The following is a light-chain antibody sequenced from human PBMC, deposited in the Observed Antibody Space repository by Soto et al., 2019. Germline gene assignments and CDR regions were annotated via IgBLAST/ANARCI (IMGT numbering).Light chain of an antibody. CDR2: EVS. Sequence: QSVLPQPASVSGSPGQSITISCTGTSSDVGGYNYVSWCQQHPGKAPKLMIYEVSNRPSGVSNRFSGSKSGNTASLTISGLQAEDEADYYCSSYTSSSTRHPWVFGGGTKVTVL. CDR3: SSYTSSSTRHPWV. J-gene: IGLJ3*02. V-gene: IGLV2-14*01. CDR1: SSDVGGYNY.